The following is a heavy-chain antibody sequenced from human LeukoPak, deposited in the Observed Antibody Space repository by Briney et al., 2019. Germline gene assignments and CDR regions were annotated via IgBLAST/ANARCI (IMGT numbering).Heavy chain of an antibody. CDR3: AGLNSWFDP. CDR2: IYYSGST. CDR1: GDSISTYY. V-gene: IGHV4-59*01. Sequence: PSETLSLTCTVSGDSISTYYWSWIRQPPGKGLEWIGYIYYSGSTNYNPSLTSRVTISVDTSKNQFSLKLSSVTAADTAVYYCAGLNSWFDPWGQGTLVTVSS. J-gene: IGHJ5*02.